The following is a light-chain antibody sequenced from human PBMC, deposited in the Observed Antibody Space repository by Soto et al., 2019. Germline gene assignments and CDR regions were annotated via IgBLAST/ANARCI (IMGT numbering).Light chain of an antibody. J-gene: IGLJ3*02. CDR2: EVS. CDR1: SSDGGGYNY. Sequence: QSVLTQPPSASGSPGQSVTISCTGTSSDGGGYNYVSWYQQHPGKAPKLMIYEVSKRPSGVPDRFSGSKSGNTPSLTVSGLQAEDEADYYCSSYAGSNQGVFGGGTKLTVL. CDR3: SSYAGSNQGV. V-gene: IGLV2-8*01.